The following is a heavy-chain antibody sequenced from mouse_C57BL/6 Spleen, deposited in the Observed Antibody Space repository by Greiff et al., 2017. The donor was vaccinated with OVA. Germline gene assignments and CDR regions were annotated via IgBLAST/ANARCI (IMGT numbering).Heavy chain of an antibody. CDR3: ARSKYSNYLCWYFDV. Sequence: VQLQQSGAELARPGASVKLSCKASGYTFTSYGISWVKQRTGQGLEWIGEIYPRSGNTYYNEKFKGKATLTADKSSSTAYMELRSLTSEDSAVYFCARSKYSNYLCWYFDVWGTGTTVTVSS. CDR1: GYTFTSYG. D-gene: IGHD2-5*01. J-gene: IGHJ1*03. CDR2: IYPRSGNT. V-gene: IGHV1-81*01.